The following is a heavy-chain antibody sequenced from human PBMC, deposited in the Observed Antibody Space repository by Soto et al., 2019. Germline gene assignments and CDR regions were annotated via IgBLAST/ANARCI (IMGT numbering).Heavy chain of an antibody. CDR2: IKSKTDGGTT. D-gene: IGHD3-9*01. Sequence: GGSLRLSCAASGFTFSNAWMSWVRQAPGKGLEWVGRIKSKTDGGTTDYAAPVKGRFTISRDDSKNTLYLQMNSLKTEDTAVYYCTASYYDILTGYYLGAFDIWGQGTMVTVSS. CDR1: GFTFSNAW. J-gene: IGHJ3*02. V-gene: IGHV3-15*01. CDR3: TASYYDILTGYYLGAFDI.